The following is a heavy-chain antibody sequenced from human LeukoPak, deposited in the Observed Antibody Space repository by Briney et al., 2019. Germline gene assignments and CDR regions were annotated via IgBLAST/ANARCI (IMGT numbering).Heavy chain of an antibody. CDR3: TRAEAY. V-gene: IGHV4-31*03. Sequence: SETLSLTCTVSGGSISSGDYSWNWVRQHPGKGLEWIGHIYFSGSTSYNPSLKSRVTISLDTSKNQFSLKLRSVTAADTAVYYCTRAEAYWGQGTLVTVSS. CDR1: GGSISSGDYS. J-gene: IGHJ4*02. CDR2: IYFSGST.